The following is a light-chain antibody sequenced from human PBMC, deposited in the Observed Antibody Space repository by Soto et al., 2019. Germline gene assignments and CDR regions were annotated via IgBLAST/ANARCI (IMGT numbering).Light chain of an antibody. CDR2: GVS. J-gene: IGKJ4*01. V-gene: IGKV3D-20*02. Sequence: EIVLTQSPGTLSLSPGESATLSCMASQSVSSNFLAWYQQKPGQAPRLLIYGVSSRATGIPDRFSGSGSGTDFTLTISSLEPEDFAVYYCQQRSKWPLTFGGGTKVDIK. CDR1: QSVSSNF. CDR3: QQRSKWPLT.